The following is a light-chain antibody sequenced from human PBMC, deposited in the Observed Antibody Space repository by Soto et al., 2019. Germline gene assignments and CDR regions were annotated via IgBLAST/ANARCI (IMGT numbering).Light chain of an antibody. CDR1: QSVGSN. CDR3: QQYNNWRSIS. CDR2: GAA. J-gene: IGKJ5*01. Sequence: EIAMTHSPATLSVSPAERATLSFRASQSVGSNFAWYQQKPGHAPSLLLYGAATRAAGIPARFSSSGSGTEFSLPISSLQYEDFAVYYCQQYNNWRSISFGGGTRVEI. V-gene: IGKV3-15*01.